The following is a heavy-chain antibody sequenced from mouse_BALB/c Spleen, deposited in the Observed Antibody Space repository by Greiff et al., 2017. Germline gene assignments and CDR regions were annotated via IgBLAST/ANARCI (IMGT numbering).Heavy chain of an antibody. D-gene: IGHD2-14*01. J-gene: IGHJ3*01. Sequence: VQLQQSGPELMKPGASVKISCKASGYSFTSYYMHWVKQSHGKSLEWIGYIDPFNGGTSYNQKFKGKATLTVDKSSSTAYMHLSSLTSEDSAVYYCARSNYRYWFAYWGQGTLVTVSA. CDR1: GYSFTSYY. V-gene: IGHV1S135*01. CDR3: ARSNYRYWFAY. CDR2: IDPFNGGT.